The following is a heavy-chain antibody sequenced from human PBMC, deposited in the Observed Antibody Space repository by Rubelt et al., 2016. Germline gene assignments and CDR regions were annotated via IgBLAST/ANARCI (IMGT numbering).Heavy chain of an antibody. J-gene: IGHJ3*02. D-gene: IGHD6-13*01. CDR1: GGSISSYY. Sequence: QVQLQESGPGLVKPSETLSLTCTVSGGSISSYYWSWIRQPPGKGLEWIGYIYYSGSTNYNPSLKSRVILSVHTSKYQFSLKLSSVTAAEPAVYYCARRSPPAAAAAFDIWGQGTMVTVSS. V-gene: IGHV4-59*12. CDR2: IYYSGST. CDR3: ARRSPPAAAAAFDI.